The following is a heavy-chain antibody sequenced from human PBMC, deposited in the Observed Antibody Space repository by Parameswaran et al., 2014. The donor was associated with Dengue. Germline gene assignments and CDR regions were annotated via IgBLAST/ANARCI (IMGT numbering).Heavy chain of an antibody. V-gene: IGHV1-2*02. Sequence: WVRQAPGQGLEWMGWINPNSGGTNYAQKFQGRVTMTRDTSISTAYMEPSRLRSDDTAVYYCARDDGGSSWFPFDYWARNAGHRLL. D-gene: IGHD6-13*01. CDR3: ARDDGGSSWFPFDY. J-gene: IGHJ4*01. CDR2: INPNSGGT.